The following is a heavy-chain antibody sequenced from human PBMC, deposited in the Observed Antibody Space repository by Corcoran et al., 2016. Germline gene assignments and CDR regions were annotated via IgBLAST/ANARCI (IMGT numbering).Heavy chain of an antibody. D-gene: IGHD6-19*01. V-gene: IGHV1-69*01. J-gene: IGHJ6*02. Sequence: QVQLVQSGAEVKKPGSSVKVSCKASGGTFSSYAISWVRQAAGQGLEWMGCIIPIFGTANYAQKFQGSVMTTADESTSTAYMELSSLRSDATAVVYCARGKRWLPTGGMDVWGQGTTVTVFS. CDR1: GGTFSSYA. CDR2: IIPIFGTA. CDR3: ARGKRWLPTGGMDV.